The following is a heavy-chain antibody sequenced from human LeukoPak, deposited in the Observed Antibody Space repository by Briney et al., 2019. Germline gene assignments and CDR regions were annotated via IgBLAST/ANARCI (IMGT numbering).Heavy chain of an antibody. CDR3: AKCIVGATSYYYYYMDV. J-gene: IGHJ6*03. D-gene: IGHD1-26*01. Sequence: GGSLRLSCAASGFTFSDYYMSWIRQAPGKGLEWVSAISGSGGSTYYADSVKGRFTISRDNSKNTLYLQMNSLRAEDTAVYYCAKCIVGATSYYYYYMDVWGKGTTVTVSS. CDR1: GFTFSDYY. V-gene: IGHV3-23*01. CDR2: ISGSGGST.